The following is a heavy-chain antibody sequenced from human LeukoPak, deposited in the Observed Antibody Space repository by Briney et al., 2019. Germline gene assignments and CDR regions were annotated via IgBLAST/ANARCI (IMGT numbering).Heavy chain of an antibody. D-gene: IGHD2-2*01. CDR2: RSGSGGST. CDR3: AKYAGLYYSDY. CDR1: GFTFSNYA. V-gene: IGHV3-23*01. J-gene: IGHJ4*02. Sequence: GGSLRLSCAASGFTFSNYAMSWVRQAPGKGLEWVSARSGSGGSTHYADSVKGRFTISRDNSKNTLYLQMNSLRAGDTAVYYCAKYAGLYYSDYWGQGTLVTVSS.